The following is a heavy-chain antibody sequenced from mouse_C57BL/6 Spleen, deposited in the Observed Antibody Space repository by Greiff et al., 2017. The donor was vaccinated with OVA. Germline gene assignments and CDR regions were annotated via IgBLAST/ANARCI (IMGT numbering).Heavy chain of an antibody. CDR1: GFTFTSYW. J-gene: IGHJ2*01. V-gene: IGHV1-52*01. CDR3: ARSPQGYFDY. CDR2: IDPSDSET. Sequence: QVQLQQPGAELVRPGSSVKLSCKASGFTFTSYWMHWVKQRPIQGLEWIGNIDPSDSETHYNQKFKDKATLTVDKSSSTAYMQLSSLTSEDSAVYYCARSPQGYFDYWGQGTTLTVSS.